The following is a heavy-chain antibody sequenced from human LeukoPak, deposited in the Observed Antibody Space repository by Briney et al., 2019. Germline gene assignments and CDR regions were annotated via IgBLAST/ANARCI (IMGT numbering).Heavy chain of an antibody. CDR2: ISWNSGSI. V-gene: IGHV3-9*01. D-gene: IGHD5-12*01. CDR1: GFTFDDYA. Sequence: PGGSLRLSCAASGFTFDDYAMHWVRQAPGKGLEWVSGISWNSGSIGYADSVKGRFTISRDNAKNSLYLQMNSLRAEDTALYYCAKGWARIVATVFDYWGQGTLVTVSS. CDR3: AKGWARIVATVFDY. J-gene: IGHJ4*02.